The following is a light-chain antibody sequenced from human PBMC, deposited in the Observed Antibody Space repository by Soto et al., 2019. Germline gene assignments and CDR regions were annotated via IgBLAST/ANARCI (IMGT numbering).Light chain of an antibody. CDR2: GDN. CDR1: SSNIGAEYD. J-gene: IGLJ1*01. CDR3: QSYDSSLTTFV. Sequence: VLTQPPSVSGAPGQRVAISCTGSSSNIGAEYDVHWYQQLPGTAPKRLIYGDNNRPSGVPDRFSGSKSGTSASLAITGLQPEHEADYYCQSYDSSLTTFVLGNGTKVTVL. V-gene: IGLV1-40*01.